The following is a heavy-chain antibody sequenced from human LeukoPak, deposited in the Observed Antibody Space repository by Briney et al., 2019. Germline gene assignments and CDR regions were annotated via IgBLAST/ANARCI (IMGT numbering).Heavy chain of an antibody. CDR2: TYYRSKWGN. CDR3: ARGAPRFAP. CDR1: GDSVSSNTVA. Sequence: SQTLSLTCAISGDSVSSNTVAWNWIRQSPSRGLEWLGRTYYRSKWGNDYAASVKSRITINADTSKNQFPLHLKSVTPEDTAIYYCARGAPRFAPWGQGTLVTVSS. V-gene: IGHV6-1*01. J-gene: IGHJ5*02.